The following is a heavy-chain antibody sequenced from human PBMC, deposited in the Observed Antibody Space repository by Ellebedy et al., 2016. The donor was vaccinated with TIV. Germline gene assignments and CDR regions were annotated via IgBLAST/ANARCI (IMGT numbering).Heavy chain of an antibody. J-gene: IGHJ4*02. CDR2: INAGNGNT. CDR1: GYTFTSYA. Sequence: AASVKVSCKASGYTFTSYAMHWVRQAPGQRLEWMGWINAGNGNTKYSQKFQGRVTMTEDTSTDTAYMELSSLRSEDTAVYYCATPHSIAAAGILDYWGQGTLVTVSS. CDR3: ATPHSIAAAGILDY. V-gene: IGHV1-3*01. D-gene: IGHD6-13*01.